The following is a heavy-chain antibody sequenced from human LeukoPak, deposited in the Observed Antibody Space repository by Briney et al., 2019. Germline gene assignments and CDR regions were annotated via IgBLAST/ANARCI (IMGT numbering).Heavy chain of an antibody. V-gene: IGHV1-3*01. D-gene: IGHD3-10*01. CDR3: ARDRGSGSYSYYFDY. J-gene: IGHJ4*02. CDR2: INAGNGNT. Sequence: GASVKVSCKASGYTFTSYAMHWVRQAPGQRLEWMGWINAGNGNTKYSQKFQGRVTITRDTSASTAYMELSSLRSEDTAVYYCARDRGSGSYSYYFDYWGQGTLVIVSS. CDR1: GYTFTSYA.